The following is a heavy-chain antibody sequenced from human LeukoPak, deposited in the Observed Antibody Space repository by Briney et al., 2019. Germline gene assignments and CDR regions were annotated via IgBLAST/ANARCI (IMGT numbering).Heavy chain of an antibody. CDR1: GFTVSSNY. D-gene: IGHD3-22*01. V-gene: IGHV3-66*04. CDR2: IYSGGST. J-gene: IGHJ4*02. CDR3: AGLPAYYYDTSGFYFDY. Sequence: GGSLRLSCAASGFTVSSNYMSWVRQAPGKGLEWASVIYSGGSTYYADSVKGRFTISRDNSKNTLYLQMNSLRAEDTAVYYCAGLPAYYYDTSGFYFDYWGQGTLVTVSS.